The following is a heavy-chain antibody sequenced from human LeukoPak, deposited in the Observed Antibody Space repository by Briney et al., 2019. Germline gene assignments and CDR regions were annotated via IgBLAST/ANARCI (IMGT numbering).Heavy chain of an antibody. J-gene: IGHJ4*02. Sequence: PSETLSLTCTVSGGSISSGGYYWSWIRQHPGKGLEWIGYIYYSGSTYYNPSLKSRVTISVDTSKNQFSLKLSSVTAADTAVYYCAREVRVPAAMYFDYWGQGTLVTVSS. CDR3: AREVRVPAAMYFDY. CDR1: GGSISSGGYY. D-gene: IGHD2-2*01. CDR2: IYYSGST. V-gene: IGHV4-31*03.